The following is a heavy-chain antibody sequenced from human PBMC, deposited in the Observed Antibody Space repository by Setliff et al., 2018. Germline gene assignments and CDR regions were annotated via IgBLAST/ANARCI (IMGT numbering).Heavy chain of an antibody. CDR2: ISAYNGNT. D-gene: IGHD3-22*01. J-gene: IGHJ6*02. CDR3: ARANYYDSSGHSVYGMDV. CDR1: GYTFTSYG. V-gene: IGHV1-18*01. Sequence: GASVKVSCKASGYTFTSYGISWVRQAPGQGLEWMGWISAYNGNTNYAEKLQGRVTMTTDTSTSTAYMELSSLRSEDTAVYYCARANYYDSSGHSVYGMDVWGQGTTVTVSS.